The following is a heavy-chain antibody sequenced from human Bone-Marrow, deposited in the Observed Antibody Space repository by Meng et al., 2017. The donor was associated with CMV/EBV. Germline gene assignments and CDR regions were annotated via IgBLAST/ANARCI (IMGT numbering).Heavy chain of an antibody. J-gene: IGHJ5*02. V-gene: IGHV4-38-2*02. CDR1: GYSISSGYY. CDR3: AKVVDADHSYGYSAIKWFDP. Sequence: GSLRLSCTVSGYSISSGYYWGWIRQPPGKGLEWIGSIYHSGSTYYNPSLKSRVTISVDTSKNQFSLKLGSVTAADTAVYYCAKVVDADHSYGYSAIKWFDPWGQGTLVTVSS. D-gene: IGHD3-22*01. CDR2: IYHSGST.